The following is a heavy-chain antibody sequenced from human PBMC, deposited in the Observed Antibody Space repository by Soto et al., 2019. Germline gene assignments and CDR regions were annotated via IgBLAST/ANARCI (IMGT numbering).Heavy chain of an antibody. D-gene: IGHD6-13*01. J-gene: IGHJ6*02. CDR2: IIPIFGTA. V-gene: IGHV1-69*13. Sequence: SVKVSCKASGGTFSSYAISWVRQAPGQGLEWMGGIIPIFGTANYAQKFQGRVTITADESTSTAYMELSSLRSEDTAVYYCARDREAAAPPYYYGMDVWGQGTTVTVSS. CDR1: GGTFSSYA. CDR3: ARDREAAAPPYYYGMDV.